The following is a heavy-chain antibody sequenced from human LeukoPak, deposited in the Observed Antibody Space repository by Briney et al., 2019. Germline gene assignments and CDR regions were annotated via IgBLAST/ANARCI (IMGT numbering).Heavy chain of an antibody. V-gene: IGHV1-46*01. Sequence: ASVKVSCKASGYTFTRYYMHWVRQAPGQGREWMGIINPSGGSTSYAQKFQGRVTMTRDTSTSTVYMELSSLRSEDTAVYYCARGIAAAEGSCDWFDPWGQGTLVTVSS. D-gene: IGHD6-13*01. CDR3: ARGIAAAEGSCDWFDP. J-gene: IGHJ5*02. CDR1: GYTFTRYY. CDR2: INPSGGST.